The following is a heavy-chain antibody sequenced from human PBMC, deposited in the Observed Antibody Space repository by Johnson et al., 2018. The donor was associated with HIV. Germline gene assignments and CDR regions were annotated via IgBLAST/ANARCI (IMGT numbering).Heavy chain of an antibody. V-gene: IGHV3-30-3*01. CDR2: ISYDGSNK. J-gene: IGHJ3*02. Sequence: QVQLVESGGDVVQPGRSLRLSCAASGFTFSSYGIHWVRQAPGKGLEWVAVISYDGSNKYYADSVKGRFTISGDNSKNTLYLQMNSLRAEDTAVFYCTYSSAWSPGAFDIWGQGTMVTVSS. D-gene: IGHD6-19*01. CDR1: GFTFSSYG. CDR3: TYSSAWSPGAFDI.